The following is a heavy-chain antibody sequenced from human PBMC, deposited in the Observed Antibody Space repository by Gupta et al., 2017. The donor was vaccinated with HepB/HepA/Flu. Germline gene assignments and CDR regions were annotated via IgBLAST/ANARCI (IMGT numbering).Heavy chain of an antibody. D-gene: IGHD4-17*01. J-gene: IGHJ4*02. Sequence: QLQLQESGPGLVKPSETLSLTCIVSGDSISTSDNYWGWIRQPPGKGLEWIGNIYYSGITYYNPSLKSRVTISVDTSRNQFSLKLSSVAAADTAVYFCASPRLRRSGGGIDNWGQGTLVTVSS. V-gene: IGHV4-39*01. CDR3: ASPRLRRSGGGIDN. CDR1: GDSISTSDNY. CDR2: IYYSGIT.